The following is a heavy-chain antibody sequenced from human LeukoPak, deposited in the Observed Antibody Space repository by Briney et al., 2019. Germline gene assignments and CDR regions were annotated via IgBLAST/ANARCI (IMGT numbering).Heavy chain of an antibody. J-gene: IGHJ5*02. D-gene: IGHD6-13*01. CDR2: INPNSGGT. CDR3: ARDRSAAAGTGSWFDP. V-gene: IGHV1-2*02. Sequence: ASVKVSCKASGYTFTGYYMHWVRQAPGQGPEWMGWINPNSGGTNYAQKFQGRVTMTRDTSISIAYMELSRLRSDDTAVYYCARDRSAAAGTGSWFDPWGQGTLVTVSS. CDR1: GYTFTGYY.